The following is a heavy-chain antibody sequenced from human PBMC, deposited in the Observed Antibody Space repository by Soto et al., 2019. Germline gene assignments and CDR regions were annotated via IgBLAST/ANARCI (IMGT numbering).Heavy chain of an antibody. CDR2: INPSGGST. D-gene: IGHD1-1*01. CDR1: GYTFTMYY. CDR3: ARVDLQTRYCFDY. Sequence: GASVKVSCTESGYTFTMYYMHWVRQAPGQGLEWMGIINPSGGSTSYAQKFQGRVTMTRDTSTSTVYMELSSLRSEDTAVYYCARVDLQTRYCFDYWGQGTLVTVSS. V-gene: IGHV1-46*03. J-gene: IGHJ4*02.